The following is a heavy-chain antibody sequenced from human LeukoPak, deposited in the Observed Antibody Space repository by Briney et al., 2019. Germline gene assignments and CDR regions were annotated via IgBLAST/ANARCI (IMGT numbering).Heavy chain of an antibody. CDR3: ARLEYGSGSFYPDY. CDR2: INHSGST. Sequence: SETLSLTCAVYGGSFSGYYWSWIRQPPGKGLEWIGEINHSGSTNYNPSLKSRVTISVDTSKNQFSLKLSSVTAADTAVYYCARLEYGSGSFYPDYWGQGTLVTVSS. CDR1: GGSFSGYY. V-gene: IGHV4-34*01. J-gene: IGHJ4*02. D-gene: IGHD3-10*01.